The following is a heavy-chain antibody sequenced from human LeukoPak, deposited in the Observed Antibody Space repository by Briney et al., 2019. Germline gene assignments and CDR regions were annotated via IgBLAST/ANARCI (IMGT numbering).Heavy chain of an antibody. D-gene: IGHD5-12*01. CDR1: GFTFSSYG. CDR3: AILLSGYQLYAFDI. Sequence: GGSLRLSCAASGFTFSSYGMHWVHQAPGKGLEWVAFIRYDGSNKYYADSVKGRFTISRDNSKNTLYLQMNSLRAEDTAVYYCAILLSGYQLYAFDIWGQGTMVTVSS. CDR2: IRYDGSNK. V-gene: IGHV3-30*02. J-gene: IGHJ3*02.